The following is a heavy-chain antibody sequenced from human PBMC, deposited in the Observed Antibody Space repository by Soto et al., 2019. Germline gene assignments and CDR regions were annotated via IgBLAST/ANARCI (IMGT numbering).Heavy chain of an antibody. J-gene: IGHJ5*02. CDR3: ARTSHDFDP. CDR2: IVVGSGNT. D-gene: IGHD3-3*01. CDR1: GFTFTSSA. V-gene: IGHV1-58*01. Sequence: SVKVSCKASGFTFTSSAVQWVRQARGQRLEWIGWIVVGSGNTNYAQKLQGRVTMTTDTSTSTAYMELRSLRSDDTAVYYCARTSHDFDPWGQGTLVTVSS.